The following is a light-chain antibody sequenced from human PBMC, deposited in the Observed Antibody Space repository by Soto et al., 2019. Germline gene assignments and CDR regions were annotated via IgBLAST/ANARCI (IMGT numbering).Light chain of an antibody. J-gene: IGKJ1*01. CDR3: QQYNKWPRT. V-gene: IGKV3-20*01. CDR1: QSVSSSY. Sequence: EIGFTQPPGTLSLSPGERATLSCRARQSVSSSYLAWYQQRPGQAPRLLIYGASIRATGIPDRFSGSGSGTEFTLTISSLQSEDFAVYYCQQYNKWPRTFGQGTMVDI. CDR2: GAS.